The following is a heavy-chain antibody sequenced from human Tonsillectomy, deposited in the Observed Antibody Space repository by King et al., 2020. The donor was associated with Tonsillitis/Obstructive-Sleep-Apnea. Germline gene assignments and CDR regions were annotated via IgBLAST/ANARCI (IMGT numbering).Heavy chain of an antibody. V-gene: IGHV4-59*08. CDR2: VYYSGST. CDR1: GGSISSSY. CDR3: VRSWLQLSSSSYYFDY. D-gene: IGHD6-6*01. Sequence: QLQESGPGLVKPSETLSLTCTVSGGSISSSYWSWIRQPPGKGLEWIGYVYYSGSTSYNPSLKSRVTMSVDTSKNQFSLKLSSVTAADTAVYYRVRSWLQLSSSSYYFDYWGQGTLVTVSS. J-gene: IGHJ4*02.